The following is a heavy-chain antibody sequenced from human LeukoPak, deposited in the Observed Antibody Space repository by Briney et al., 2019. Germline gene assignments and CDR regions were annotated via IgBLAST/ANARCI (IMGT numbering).Heavy chain of an antibody. CDR3: ARRREVPAAPLVT. V-gene: IGHV4-34*01. Sequence: SETLSLTCAVYGGSFSGYYWSWIRKPPGKGLEWIGEINHSGGTNYNPSLKSRVTISVDTSKNQFSLKLSSVTAADTAVYYCARRREVPAAPLVTWGQGTLVTVSS. CDR2: INHSGGT. J-gene: IGHJ5*02. D-gene: IGHD2-2*01. CDR1: GGSFSGYY.